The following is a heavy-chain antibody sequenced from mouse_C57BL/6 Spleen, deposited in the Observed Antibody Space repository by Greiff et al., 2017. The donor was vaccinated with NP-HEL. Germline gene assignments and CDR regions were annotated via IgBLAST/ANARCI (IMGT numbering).Heavy chain of an antibody. CDR1: GYTFTDYY. J-gene: IGHJ2*01. CDR3: ARRGLRGGYYCDY. V-gene: IGHV1-26*01. Sequence: EVQLQQSGPELVKPGASVKISCKASGYTFTDYYMNWVKQSHGKSLEWIGDINPNNGGTSYNQKFKGKATLTVDKSSSTAYMELRSLTSEDSAVYYCARRGLRGGYYCDYWGQGTTLTVSS. D-gene: IGHD2-2*01. CDR2: INPNNGGT.